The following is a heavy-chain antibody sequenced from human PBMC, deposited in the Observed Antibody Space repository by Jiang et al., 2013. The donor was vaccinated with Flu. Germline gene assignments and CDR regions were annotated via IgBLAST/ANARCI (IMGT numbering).Heavy chain of an antibody. CDR2: IMPIFGTA. CDR3: AREGLRNFYDTTGTLDS. D-gene: IGHD3-22*01. J-gene: IGHJ4*02. Sequence: SGAEVKKAGSSVKVSCKSSGGTFNSQTITWVRQAPGQGLEWMGSIMPIFGTANYAQKFQGRVTFTADASTSTAYMELSSLRSEDTAVYYCAREGLRNFYDTTGTLDSWVREPLVTVSS. CDR1: GGTFNSQT. V-gene: IGHV1-69*15.